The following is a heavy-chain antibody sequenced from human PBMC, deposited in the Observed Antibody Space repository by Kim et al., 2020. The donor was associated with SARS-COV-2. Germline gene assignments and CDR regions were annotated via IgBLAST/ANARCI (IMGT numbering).Heavy chain of an antibody. Sequence: SGPTLVRPTQTLTLTCTFSGISLTTNGVGVGWLRHPPGKALEWLALIYWYDDKRFNPSLKSRLTITKDTSKNQVVLTMTNMVPVDTATYYCAHNNIKITYGGVYFDAWGQGTLVTVSS. CDR1: GISLTTNGVG. V-gene: IGHV2-5*01. CDR3: AHNNIKITYGGVYFDA. D-gene: IGHD3-16*01. J-gene: IGHJ4*02. CDR2: IYWYDDK.